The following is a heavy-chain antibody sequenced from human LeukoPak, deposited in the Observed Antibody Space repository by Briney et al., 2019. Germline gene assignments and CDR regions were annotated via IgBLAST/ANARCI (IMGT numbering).Heavy chain of an antibody. J-gene: IGHJ4*02. Sequence: PGGSLRLSCAASGFTFSSYAMHWVRQAPGQGLEWVAVISYDGSNKYYADSVKGRFTISRDNSKNTLYLQMNSLRAEDTAVYYCARPYLPKRGDHLDYWGQGTLVTVSS. CDR2: ISYDGSNK. V-gene: IGHV3-30*04. D-gene: IGHD2-21*02. CDR3: ARPYLPKRGDHLDY. CDR1: GFTFSSYA.